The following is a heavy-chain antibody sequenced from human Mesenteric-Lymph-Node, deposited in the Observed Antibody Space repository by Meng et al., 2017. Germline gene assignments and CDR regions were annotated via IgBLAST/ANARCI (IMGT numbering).Heavy chain of an antibody. V-gene: IGHV4-34*01. CDR1: DGSFSGYY. J-gene: IGHJ5*02. CDR3: ARDAIGRGSSWYPNWFDP. CDR2: INHSGST. D-gene: IGHD6-13*01. Sequence: GSLRLSCAVYDGSFSGYYWSWIRQPPGKGLEWIGEINHSGSTNYNPSLKSRVTISVDTSKNQFSLKLSSVTAADTAVYYCARDAIGRGSSWYPNWFDPWGQGTLVTVSS.